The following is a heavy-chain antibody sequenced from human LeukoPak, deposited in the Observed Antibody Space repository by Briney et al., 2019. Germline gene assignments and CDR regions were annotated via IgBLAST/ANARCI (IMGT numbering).Heavy chain of an antibody. CDR1: GFTFDDYA. V-gene: IGHV3-9*01. CDR3: AKDIRGYGPNYFDY. J-gene: IGHJ4*02. D-gene: IGHD5-18*01. Sequence: GGSLRLSCAASGFTFDDYAMHWVRQAPGKGLEWVSGISWNSGSISYADSVKGRFTISRDNAKNSLYLQMNSLRAEDTALYYCAKDIRGYGPNYFDYWGQGTLVTVSS. CDR2: ISWNSGSI.